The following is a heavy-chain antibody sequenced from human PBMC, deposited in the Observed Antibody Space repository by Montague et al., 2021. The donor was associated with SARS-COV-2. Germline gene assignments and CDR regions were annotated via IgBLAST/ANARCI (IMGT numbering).Heavy chain of an antibody. CDR2: ISSSSVK. D-gene: IGHD3-10*01. CDR3: ARESSQCFGSGSLDY. Sequence: SLRLSCAASGFTVSSTYMHWVRQVPGKGLEWVSSISSSSVKYSAESLKGRFTISSDNSKNTIYLQMNSLRAEDTAVYFCARESSQCFGSGSLDYWGQGTMVTVSS. CDR1: GFTVSSTY. J-gene: IGHJ4*03. V-gene: IGHV3-66*01.